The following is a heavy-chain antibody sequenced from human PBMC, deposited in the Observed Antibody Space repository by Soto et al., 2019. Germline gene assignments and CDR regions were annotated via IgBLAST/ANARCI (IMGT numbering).Heavy chain of an antibody. D-gene: IGHD2-15*01. CDR2: ISYDGSNK. V-gene: IGHV3-30-3*01. J-gene: IGHJ3*02. CDR3: ARGSPYCSGGSCYSLGAFDI. Sequence: GSLRLSCAASGFTFSSYAMQWVRHAPGKGLELVAVISYDGSNKYYADSVKGRFTISRDNSKNTLYLQMNSLRSDDTAVYYCARGSPYCSGGSCYSLGAFDIWGQGTMVTVSS. CDR1: GFTFSSYA.